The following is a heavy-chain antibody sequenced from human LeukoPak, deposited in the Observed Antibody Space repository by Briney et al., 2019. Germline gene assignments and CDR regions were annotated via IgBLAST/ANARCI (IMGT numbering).Heavy chain of an antibody. J-gene: IGHJ6*02. Sequence: SVYVSCKASGVTFSSYAISWVRQAPGQGLEWMGGIIPIFGTANYAQKFQGRVTIIADESTSTAYMELSSLRSEDTAVYYCARRVVVVPAAMQHYYYYGMDVWGQGTTVTVSS. V-gene: IGHV1-69*13. CDR3: ARRVVVVPAAMQHYYYYGMDV. CDR2: IIPIFGTA. D-gene: IGHD2-2*01. CDR1: GVTFSSYA.